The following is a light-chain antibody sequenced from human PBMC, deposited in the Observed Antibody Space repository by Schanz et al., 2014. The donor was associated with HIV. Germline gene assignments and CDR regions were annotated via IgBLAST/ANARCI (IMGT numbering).Light chain of an antibody. CDR3: AAWDDSLNGLV. CDR1: SSDVGGYKY. V-gene: IGLV2-8*01. J-gene: IGLJ3*02. CDR2: EVS. Sequence: QSALTQPPSASGSPGQSVTISCTGTSSDVGGYKYVSWYQQHPGKAPKLLIYEVSKRPLGVPDRFSGSKSGTSASLAISGLQSEDEADYYCAAWDDSLNGLVFGGGTKLTVL.